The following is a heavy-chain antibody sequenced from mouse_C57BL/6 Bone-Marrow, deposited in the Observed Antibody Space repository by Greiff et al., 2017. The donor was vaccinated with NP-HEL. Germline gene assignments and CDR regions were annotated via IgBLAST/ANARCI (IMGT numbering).Heavy chain of an antibody. CDR3: ASYYDYDDGVAY. CDR1: GYSITSGYY. D-gene: IGHD2-4*01. V-gene: IGHV3-6*01. Sequence: EVKLQESGPGLVKPSQSLSLTCSVTGYSITSGYYWNWIRQFPGNKLEWMGYISYDGSNNYNPSLKNRISITRDTSKNQLFLKLNSVTTEDTATYYCASYYDYDDGVAYWGQGTLVTVSA. CDR2: ISYDGSN. J-gene: IGHJ3*01.